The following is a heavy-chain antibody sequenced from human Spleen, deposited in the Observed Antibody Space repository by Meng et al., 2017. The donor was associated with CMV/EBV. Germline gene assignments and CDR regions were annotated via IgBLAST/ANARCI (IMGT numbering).Heavy chain of an antibody. Sequence: GESLKISCAASTFNFNNYAMTWVRQAPGKGLEWVSGISGSGDAGSAYYIDSVKGRFTASRDGLKNTMYLQMNSLRAEDTAVYYCARNKGYYYGSGDYYGMDVWGQGTTVTVSS. J-gene: IGHJ6*02. D-gene: IGHD3-10*01. V-gene: IGHV3-23*01. CDR2: ISGSGDAGSA. CDR1: TFNFNNYA. CDR3: ARNKGYYYGSGDYYGMDV.